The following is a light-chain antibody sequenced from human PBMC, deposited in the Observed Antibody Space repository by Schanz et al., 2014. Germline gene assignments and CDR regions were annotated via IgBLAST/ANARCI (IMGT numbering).Light chain of an antibody. CDR3: HQYGISPFT. Sequence: EMVMTQSPATLSVSPGERATLSCRASQNIFSNLAWYQQKSGQAPRLLIYGTSIRATGIPDRFSGSGSGTDFTLTISRLEPEDFAVYYCHQYGISPFTFGPGTKVDIK. CDR2: GTS. J-gene: IGKJ3*01. V-gene: IGKV3-20*01. CDR1: QNIFSN.